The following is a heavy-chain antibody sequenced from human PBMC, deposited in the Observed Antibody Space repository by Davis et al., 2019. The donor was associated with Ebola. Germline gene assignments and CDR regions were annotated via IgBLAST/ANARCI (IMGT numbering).Heavy chain of an antibody. J-gene: IGHJ4*02. CDR3: ARDADEYQLLYGVDY. V-gene: IGHV3-33*01. CDR2: IWYDGSNK. D-gene: IGHD2-2*02. Sequence: GESLKISCAASGFTFSSYGMHWVRRAPGKGLEWVAVIWYDGSNKYYADSVKGRFTISRDNSKNTLYLQMNSLRAEETAVYYCARDADEYQLLYGVDYWGQGTLVTVSS. CDR1: GFTFSSYG.